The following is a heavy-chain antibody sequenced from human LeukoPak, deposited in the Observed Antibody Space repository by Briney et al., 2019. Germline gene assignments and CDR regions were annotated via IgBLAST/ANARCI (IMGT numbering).Heavy chain of an antibody. V-gene: IGHV1-3*01. CDR3: ASTIAVAGKYSFDY. CDR1: GYTFTSNA. D-gene: IGHD6-19*01. Sequence: ASVKVSCKASGYTFTSNAMHWVRQAPGQRLEWMGWINAGNGNTKYSQKFQGRATITRDTSASTAYMELSSLRSEDTAVCYCASTIAVAGKYSFDYWGQGTLVTVSS. J-gene: IGHJ4*02. CDR2: INAGNGNT.